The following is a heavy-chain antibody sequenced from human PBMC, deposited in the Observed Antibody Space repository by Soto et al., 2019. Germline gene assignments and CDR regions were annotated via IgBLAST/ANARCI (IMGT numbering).Heavy chain of an antibody. D-gene: IGHD3-10*01. CDR1: GGSISSSNW. CDR3: ARSVERLLWVGELLSPFDP. J-gene: IGHJ5*02. CDR2: IYHSGST. Sequence: QVQLQESGPGLVKPSGTLSLTCAVSGGSISSSNWWSWVRQPPGKGLEWIGEIYHSGSTNYNPSXXGRVTRSVDKXXNXFXXRLSSVTAADTAVDYGARSVERLLWVGELLSPFDPWGQGTLVTVSS. V-gene: IGHV4-4*02.